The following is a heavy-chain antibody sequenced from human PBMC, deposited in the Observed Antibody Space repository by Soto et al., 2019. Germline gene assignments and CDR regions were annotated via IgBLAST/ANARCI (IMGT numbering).Heavy chain of an antibody. CDR3: TRGGVPL. J-gene: IGHJ3*01. D-gene: IGHD3-3*01. CDR1: GFTFSTYT. CDR2: ISISGDST. Sequence: PGGSLRLSCTASGFTFSTYTLNWVRQAPGKGLEWVSSISISGDSTYYEESVRGRFTISRDNARASLYLQMDSLRVDDTAMYYCTRGGVPLWGQGTMVTVSS. V-gene: IGHV3-21*01.